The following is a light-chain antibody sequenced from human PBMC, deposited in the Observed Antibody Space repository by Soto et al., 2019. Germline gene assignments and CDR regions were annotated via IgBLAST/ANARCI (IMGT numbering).Light chain of an antibody. CDR1: QSVSSTY. Sequence: EIVLTQSPGTLSLSPGERATLSCRASQSVSSTYLAWYQQKPGQAPRLLIYGASSRATGIPGRFSGSGSGTDFSLTITGLEPEDFAVYYGQQYGTSPGYTFGRGTKLEIK. CDR2: GAS. CDR3: QQYGTSPGYT. V-gene: IGKV3-20*01. J-gene: IGKJ2*01.